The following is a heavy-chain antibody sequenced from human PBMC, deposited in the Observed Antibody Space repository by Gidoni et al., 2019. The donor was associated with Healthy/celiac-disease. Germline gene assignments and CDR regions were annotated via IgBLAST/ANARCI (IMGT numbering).Heavy chain of an antibody. Sequence: QVQLVESGGGLVKPGGSMRLSCAAPGFTSIDYYISWIRQAPGKGLQWVSYISSSSSYTNYADSVKGRFTISRDNAKNSLYLQMNSLRAEDTAVYYCARPKFIAVGNWYFDLWGRGTLVTVSS. V-gene: IGHV3-11*05. CDR1: GFTSIDYY. J-gene: IGHJ2*01. CDR2: ISSSSSYT. D-gene: IGHD6-19*01. CDR3: ARPKFIAVGNWYFDL.